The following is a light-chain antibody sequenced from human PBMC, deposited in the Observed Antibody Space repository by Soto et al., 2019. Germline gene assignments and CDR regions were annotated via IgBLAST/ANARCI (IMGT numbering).Light chain of an antibody. Sequence: QSVLTQSPSASGTPGQRVTISCSGSSSNIGSNYVYWYQQLPGTAPKLLIYRNNQRPSGVPDRFSGSKSGTSASLATSGLRSEDEADYYCAAWDDGLSGPVFGGGTKLTVL. CDR2: RNN. CDR3: AAWDDGLSGPV. V-gene: IGLV1-47*01. CDR1: SSNIGSNY. J-gene: IGLJ2*01.